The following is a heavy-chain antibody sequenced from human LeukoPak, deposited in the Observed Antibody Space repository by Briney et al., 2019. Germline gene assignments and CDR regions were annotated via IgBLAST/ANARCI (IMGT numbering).Heavy chain of an antibody. V-gene: IGHV1-2*02. D-gene: IGHD6-19*01. Sequence: ASVKVSCKASGYTFTGYYMHWVRQAPGQGLEWMGWINPNSGGTNYAQKFQGRVTMTRDTSISTAYMELSRLRSDDTAVYYCARELQAVAGNLVGYWGQGTLVTVSS. CDR1: GYTFTGYY. CDR2: INPNSGGT. CDR3: ARELQAVAGNLVGY. J-gene: IGHJ4*02.